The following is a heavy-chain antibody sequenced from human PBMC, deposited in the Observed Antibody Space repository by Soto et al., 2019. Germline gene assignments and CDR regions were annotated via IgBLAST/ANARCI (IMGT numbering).Heavy chain of an antibody. V-gene: IGHV4-59*01. CDR3: ARASPSSDPGEEFDY. D-gene: IGHD3-10*01. CDR1: GGSISSYY. CDR2: IYYSGST. Sequence: SETLSLTCTVSGGSISSYYWSWIRQPPGKGLEWIGYIYYSGSTNYNPSLKSRVTISVDTSKNQFSLKLSSVTAADTAVYYCARASPSSDPGEEFDYWGQGTLVTVSS. J-gene: IGHJ4*02.